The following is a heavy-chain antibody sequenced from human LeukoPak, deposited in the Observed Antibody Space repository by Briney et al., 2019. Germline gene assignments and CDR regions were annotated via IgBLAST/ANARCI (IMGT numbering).Heavy chain of an antibody. D-gene: IGHD1-26*01. V-gene: IGHV3-11*01. J-gene: IGHJ4*02. CDR3: ARDTHQSGSYQRGFDY. CDR2: ISTSGSTI. Sequence: GGSLRLSCAASGFTFSDCYMGWIRRAPGKGLEWVSYISTSGSTIYYADSVKGRFTISRDNAKNSLHLEMNSLRAEDTAVYYCARDTHQSGSYQRGFDYWGQGTLVTVSS. CDR1: GFTFSDCY.